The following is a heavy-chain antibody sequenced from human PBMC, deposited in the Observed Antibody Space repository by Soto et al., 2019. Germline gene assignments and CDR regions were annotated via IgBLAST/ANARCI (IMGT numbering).Heavy chain of an antibody. D-gene: IGHD6-13*01. CDR2: TYYRSKWYN. CDR1: GDSVSSNSAA. J-gene: IGHJ5*02. CDR3: AREIAAASQGHWFDP. V-gene: IGHV6-1*01. Sequence: LSLTCVISGDSVSSNSAAWNWIRQSPSGGLEWLGRTYYRSKWYNDYAVSVKSRITINPDTSKNQFSLQLNSVTPEDTAVYYCAREIAAASQGHWFDPWGQGTLVTVSS.